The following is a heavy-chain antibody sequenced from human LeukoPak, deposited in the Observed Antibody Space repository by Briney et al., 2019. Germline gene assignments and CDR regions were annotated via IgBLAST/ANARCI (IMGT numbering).Heavy chain of an antibody. CDR3: AKPAKRWLQVWDLYYFDY. J-gene: IGHJ4*02. CDR1: GFTFSSYG. Sequence: GGSLRLSCAASGFTFSSYGMHWVRQAPGKGLEWAAVISYDGSNKYYADSVKGRFTISRDNSKNTLYLQMNSLRAEDTAVYYCAKPAKRWLQVWDLYYFDYWGQGTLVTVSS. V-gene: IGHV3-30*18. D-gene: IGHD5-24*01. CDR2: ISYDGSNK.